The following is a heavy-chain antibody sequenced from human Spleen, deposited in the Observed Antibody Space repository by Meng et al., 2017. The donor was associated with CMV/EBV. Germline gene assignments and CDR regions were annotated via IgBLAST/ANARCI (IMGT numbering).Heavy chain of an antibody. J-gene: IGHJ6*02. CDR2: INPNSGGT. Sequence: ASVKVSCKASGYNFTGYYMHWVRQAPGQGLEWMGWINPNSGGTNYAQKFQGRVTMTGDTSITTAYMELSRLRSDVMAVYYCARVKRYCTGGSCSSTGYYGMDVWGQGTTVTVSS. CDR3: ARVKRYCTGGSCSSTGYYGMDV. D-gene: IGHD2-15*01. V-gene: IGHV1-2*02. CDR1: GYNFTGYY.